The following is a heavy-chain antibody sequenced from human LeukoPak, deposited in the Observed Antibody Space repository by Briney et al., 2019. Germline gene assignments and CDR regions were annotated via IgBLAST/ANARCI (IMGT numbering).Heavy chain of an antibody. CDR3: TRGGTSSVAYYYHMDV. V-gene: IGHV3-72*01. Sequence: GGSLRLSCTASGFTFSGRYMDWVRQAPGKGLEWVGRSRDRANGYTPEYTASVRGRFTISRDDSETSMYLQMNSLKTEDSAVYYCTRGGTSSVAYYYHMDVWGQGTTVTVSS. D-gene: IGHD1-26*01. J-gene: IGHJ6*02. CDR2: SRDRANGYTP. CDR1: GFTFSGRY.